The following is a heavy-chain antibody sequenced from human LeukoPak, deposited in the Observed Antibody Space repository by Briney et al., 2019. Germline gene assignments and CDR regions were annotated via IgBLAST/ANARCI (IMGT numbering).Heavy chain of an antibody. D-gene: IGHD3-3*01. CDR1: GISVNNKY. J-gene: IGHJ3*01. V-gene: IGHV3-53*01. CDR2: FYSDGST. Sequence: PGGSLRLSCAASGISVNNKYMGWVRQAPGKGLEWVSAFYSDGSTAYADSVQGRFTISRDNSKNTLYLQMSSLRAEDTAVYYCAGSFGRAALDFWGQGTMVTVSS. CDR3: AGSFGRAALDF.